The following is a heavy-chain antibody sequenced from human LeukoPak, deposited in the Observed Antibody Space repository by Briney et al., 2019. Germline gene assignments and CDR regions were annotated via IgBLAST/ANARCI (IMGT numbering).Heavy chain of an antibody. J-gene: IGHJ5*02. V-gene: IGHV3-7*03. CDR1: GFTFSSYW. Sequence: PGGSLRLSCAASGFTFSSYWMSWVRQAPGKGLEWVANIKEDGSVKYYVDSVKGRFTISRDNAKNSLYLQMNSLRAEDTAVYYCAKDIVVVVAATFDPWGQGTLVTVSS. CDR3: AKDIVVVVAATFDP. CDR2: IKEDGSVK. D-gene: IGHD2-15*01.